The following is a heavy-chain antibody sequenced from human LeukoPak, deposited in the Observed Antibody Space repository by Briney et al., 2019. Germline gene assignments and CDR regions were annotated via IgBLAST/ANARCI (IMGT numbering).Heavy chain of an antibody. Sequence: SQTLSLTCTVSGGSISSGDYYWSWIRQPPGKGLEWIGYIYCSGSTYYNPSLKSRVTISVDTSKNQFSLKLGSVTAADTAVYYCAREPLYPMVDYWGQGTLVTVSS. D-gene: IGHD3-3*01. V-gene: IGHV4-30-4*08. CDR3: AREPLYPMVDY. CDR1: GGSISSGDYY. J-gene: IGHJ4*02. CDR2: IYCSGST.